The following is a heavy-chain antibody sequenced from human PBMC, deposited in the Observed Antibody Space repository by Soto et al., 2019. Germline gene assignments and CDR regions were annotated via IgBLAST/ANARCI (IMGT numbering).Heavy chain of an antibody. CDR3: AKGSYYYDYYYGMDV. Sequence: GGSLRLSCAASGFTFSSYAMSWVRQAPGKGLEWVSAISGSGGSTYYADSVKGRFTISRDNSKNTLYLQMNSLRAEDTAVYYCAKGSYYYDYYYGMDVWGQGTTVTVSS. CDR1: GFTFSSYA. CDR2: ISGSGGST. V-gene: IGHV3-23*01. D-gene: IGHD3-10*01. J-gene: IGHJ6*02.